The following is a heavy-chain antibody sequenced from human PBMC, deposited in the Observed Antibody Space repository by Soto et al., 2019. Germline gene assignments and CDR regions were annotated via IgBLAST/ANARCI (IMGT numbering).Heavy chain of an antibody. CDR2: IYPGDSDT. CDR3: ARRPTAMVMDWFDP. D-gene: IGHD5-18*01. V-gene: IGHV5-51*01. J-gene: IGHJ5*02. CDR1: GYSFTSYW. Sequence: GESLKFSCKGSGYSFTSYWFGWVRQMPGKGLEWMGIIYPGDSDTRYSPSFQGQVTISADKSISTAYLQWSSLKAADTAMYYCARRPTAMVMDWFDPWGQGTLVTVSS.